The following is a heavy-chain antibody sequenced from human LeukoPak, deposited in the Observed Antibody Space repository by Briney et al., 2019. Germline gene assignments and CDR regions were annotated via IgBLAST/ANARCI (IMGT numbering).Heavy chain of an antibody. J-gene: IGHJ6*02. V-gene: IGHV1-18*01. CDR2: ISAYNGNT. D-gene: IGHD3-10*01. CDR3: ARDANRLWFGRSLDYYYGMDV. Sequence: ASVKVSCKASGYTFTSYGISWVRQAPGQGLEWMGWISAYNGNTNYAQKLQGRVTMTTDTSTSTAYMELRSLRSDDTAVYYCARDANRLWFGRSLDYYYGMDVWGQGTTVTVSS. CDR1: GYTFTSYG.